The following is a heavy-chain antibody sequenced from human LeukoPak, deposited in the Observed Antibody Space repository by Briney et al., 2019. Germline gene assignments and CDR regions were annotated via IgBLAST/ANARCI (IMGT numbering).Heavy chain of an antibody. V-gene: IGHV4-39*07. CDR2: IFYNGGP. J-gene: IGHJ3*02. D-gene: IGHD1-26*01. CDR3: AGYSGTYSAFEI. Sequence: SETLSLICTASGDSITNSNYYWAWVRQSPGRGLEWLGNIFYNGGPYYNPSFKSRVAISVDTSKNHFSLTLNAVTAADTAVYYCAGYSGTYSAFEIWGQGTLVTVSS. CDR1: GDSITNSNYY.